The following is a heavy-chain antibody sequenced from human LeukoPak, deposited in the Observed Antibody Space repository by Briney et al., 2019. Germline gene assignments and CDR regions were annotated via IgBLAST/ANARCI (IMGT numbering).Heavy chain of an antibody. D-gene: IGHD3-22*01. CDR1: GGSISSGGYY. J-gene: IGHJ4*02. V-gene: IGHV4-31*03. Sequence: SETLSLTRTVSGGSISSGGYYWSWIRQHPGKGLEWIGYIYYSGSTYYNPSLKSRVTISVDTSKNQFSLKLSSVTAADTAVYYCARSPWDYYDSSGYYYWGQGTLVTVSS. CDR2: IYYSGST. CDR3: ARSPWDYYDSSGYYY.